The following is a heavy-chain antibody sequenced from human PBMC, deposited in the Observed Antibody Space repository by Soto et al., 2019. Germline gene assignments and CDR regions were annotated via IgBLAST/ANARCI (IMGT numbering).Heavy chain of an antibody. J-gene: IGHJ5*02. D-gene: IGHD5-12*01. V-gene: IGHV4-4*02. CDR2: IYHSGST. CDR1: GGSISDSNW. Sequence: QVQLQESGPGLVKPSGTLSLTCTVSGGSISDSNWWSWVRQPPGKGLEWIGEIYHSGSTNYNPSHERRVTLSVDTSKNPFSLQLDSVTAADTAIYSCARDSGYRTDTWGQGTLVTVSS. CDR3: ARDSGYRTDT.